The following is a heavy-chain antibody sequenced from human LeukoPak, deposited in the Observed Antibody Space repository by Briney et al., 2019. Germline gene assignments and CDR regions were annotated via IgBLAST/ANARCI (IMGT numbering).Heavy chain of an antibody. J-gene: IGHJ4*02. V-gene: IGHV3-66*01. D-gene: IGHD3-22*01. CDR3: ARDSWNYDSR. Sequence: GGSLRLSCAASGFTVSSNYMSWVRQAPGKGLEWVSVIYSDGSTYYADSAKGRFTISRDNSKNTLYLQMNSLRAEDTAVYYCARDSWNYDSRWGQGTLVTVSS. CDR2: IYSDGST. CDR1: GFTVSSNY.